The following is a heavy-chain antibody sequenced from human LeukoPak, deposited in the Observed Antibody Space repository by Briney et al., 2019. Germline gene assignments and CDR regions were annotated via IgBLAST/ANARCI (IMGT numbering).Heavy chain of an antibody. CDR3: AKEGGIQRDLDY. J-gene: IGHJ4*02. V-gene: IGHV3-7*01. Sequence: GGSLRLSCAASGFTFSSYWMSWVRQAPGKGLEWVANIKQDGSEKYYADSVKGRFTISRDNSKNTLYLRMNSLRAEDTAVYYCAKEGGIQRDLDYWGQGTLVTVSS. CDR1: GFTFSSYW. D-gene: IGHD5-18*01. CDR2: IKQDGSEK.